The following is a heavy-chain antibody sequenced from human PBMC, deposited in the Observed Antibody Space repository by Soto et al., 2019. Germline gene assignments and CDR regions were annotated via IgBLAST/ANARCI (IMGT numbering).Heavy chain of an antibody. J-gene: IGHJ4*02. V-gene: IGHV3-30*18. D-gene: IGHD4-17*01. CDR1: GFTFSSYG. CDR2: ISYDGSNK. Sequence: GGSLRLSCAASGFTFSSYGMHWVRQAPGKGLEWVAVISYDGSNKYYADSVKGRFTISRDNSKNTLYLQMNSLRAEDTAVYYCANHNHDYGDYVFDYWGQGTLVTVS. CDR3: ANHNHDYGDYVFDY.